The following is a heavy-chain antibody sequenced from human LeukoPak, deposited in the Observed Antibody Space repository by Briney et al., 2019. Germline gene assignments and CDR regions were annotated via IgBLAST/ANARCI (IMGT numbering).Heavy chain of an antibody. CDR2: ISSSSSYI. CDR1: GFTFSSYS. CDR3: ARSPQLDIVVVVAAIDY. D-gene: IGHD2-15*01. J-gene: IGHJ4*02. V-gene: IGHV3-21*01. Sequence: GGSLRLSCAASGFTFSSYSMNWVRQAPGKGLEWVSSISSSSSYIYYADSVKGRFTISRDNAKNSLYLKTNSLRAEDTAVYYCARSPQLDIVVVVAAIDYWGQGTLVTVSS.